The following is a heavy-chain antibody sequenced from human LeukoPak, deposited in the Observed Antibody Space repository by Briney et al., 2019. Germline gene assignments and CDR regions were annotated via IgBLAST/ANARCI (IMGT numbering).Heavy chain of an antibody. CDR3: AKDRDDYVWGSYLGAFDI. D-gene: IGHD3-16*01. CDR2: ISGSGGST. V-gene: IGHV3-23*01. Sequence: GGSLRLSCAASGFTFSNYAMSWVRQAPGKGLEWVSLISGSGGSTYYADSVKGRFTISSDNSKNTLYLQMNSLRAEDTAVFYCAKDRDDYVWGSYLGAFDIWGQGTMVTVSS. J-gene: IGHJ3*02. CDR1: GFTFSNYA.